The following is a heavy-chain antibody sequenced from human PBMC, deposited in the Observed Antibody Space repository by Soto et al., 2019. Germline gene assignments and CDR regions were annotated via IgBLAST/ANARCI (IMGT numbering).Heavy chain of an antibody. V-gene: IGHV3-48*02. D-gene: IGHD6-6*01. J-gene: IGHJ6*02. CDR2: ISSSSSTI. Sequence: GGSLRLSCAPSGFTFSSYSMNWVRPAPGKGLEWVSYISSSSSTIYYADSVKGRFTISRDNAKNSLYLQMNSLRDEDTAVYYCARPEYSSSSYGMDVWGQGTTVTVSS. CDR3: ARPEYSSSSYGMDV. CDR1: GFTFSSYS.